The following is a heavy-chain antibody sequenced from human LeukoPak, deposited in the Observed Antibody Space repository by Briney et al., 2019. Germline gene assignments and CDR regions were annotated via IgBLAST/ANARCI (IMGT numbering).Heavy chain of an antibody. J-gene: IGHJ4*02. D-gene: IGHD7-27*01. V-gene: IGHV3-23*01. CDR2: ITTSDGNT. Sequence: GGSLRLSCAASGFTFSSYTLSWVRQAPGEGLEGVSTITTSDGNTYYADSVKGRFTVSRDNSKNTLFLQMNSLRAEDTAVYYCAKDGGLWVSAHWGDSWGRGTLVTVSS. CDR3: AKDGGLWVSAHWGDS. CDR1: GFTFSSYT.